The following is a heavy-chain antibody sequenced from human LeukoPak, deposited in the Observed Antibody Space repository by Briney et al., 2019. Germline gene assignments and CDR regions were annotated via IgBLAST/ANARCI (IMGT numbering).Heavy chain of an antibody. CDR1: GITFTTYG. Sequence: PGRSLSLSCAASGITFTTYGMHWVRQAPGKGLEWVAFISRDGTKKYYGDSVKGRFTVSRDNSRNTLYLQMNSLRAEDTAVYYCVFYGDRFDYWGQGTLVTVSS. J-gene: IGHJ4*02. CDR3: VFYGDRFDY. V-gene: IGHV3-30*03. CDR2: ISRDGTKK. D-gene: IGHD4-17*01.